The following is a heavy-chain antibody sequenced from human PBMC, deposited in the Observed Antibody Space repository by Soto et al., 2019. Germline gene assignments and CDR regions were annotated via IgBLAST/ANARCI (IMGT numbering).Heavy chain of an antibody. Sequence: QLQLQESGPGLVKPSETLSLTCTVSGGSISSSSYYWGWIRQPPGKGLEWIGRIYSSGSTYYNPSLNSRVTISVDTSKNQCPLKRSSVPAADTAVYYCATLWGQDWGQGTLVTVSS. CDR2: IYSSGST. CDR1: GGSISSSSYY. V-gene: IGHV4-39*01. CDR3: ATLWGQD. J-gene: IGHJ4*02. D-gene: IGHD3-10*01.